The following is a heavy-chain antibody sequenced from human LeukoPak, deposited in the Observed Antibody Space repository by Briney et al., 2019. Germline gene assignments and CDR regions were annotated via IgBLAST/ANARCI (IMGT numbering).Heavy chain of an antibody. V-gene: IGHV4-59*01. Sequence: SETLSLTCTVSGGSISSYYWSWIRQPPGKGLEWIGYIYYSGSTNYNPSLKSRVTISVDTSKNQFSLKLSSVTAADTAVYYCARAWLSSWFLDYWGQGTPVTVSS. CDR1: GGSISSYY. J-gene: IGHJ4*02. D-gene: IGHD6-13*01. CDR3: ARAWLSSWFLDY. CDR2: IYYSGST.